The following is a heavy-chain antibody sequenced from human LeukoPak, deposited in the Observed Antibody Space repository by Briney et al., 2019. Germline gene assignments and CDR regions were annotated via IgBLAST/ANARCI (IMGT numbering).Heavy chain of an antibody. Sequence: GGSLRLSCAASGFTFSSYAMSWVRQAPGKGLEWVSTISGSGGTTYYADSVKGRFTISRDNSKNTLHLQMNSLRAEDTAVYYCAKVLVAGDYYYYYMDVWGKGTTVTVSS. CDR3: AKVLVAGDYYYYYMDV. CDR2: ISGSGGTT. J-gene: IGHJ6*03. CDR1: GFTFSSYA. V-gene: IGHV3-23*01. D-gene: IGHD6-19*01.